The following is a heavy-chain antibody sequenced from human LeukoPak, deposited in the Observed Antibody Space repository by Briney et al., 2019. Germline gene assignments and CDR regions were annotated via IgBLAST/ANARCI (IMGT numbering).Heavy chain of an antibody. CDR1: GGSISGSSYY. CDR3: ARGITGTYSVDY. J-gene: IGHJ4*02. Sequence: SETLSLTCTVSGGSISGSSYYWSWIRQPPGKGLEWIGEINHSGSTNYNPSLKSRVTISVDTSKNQFSLKLSSVTAADTAVYYCARGITGTYSVDYWGQGTLVTVSS. CDR2: INHSGST. V-gene: IGHV4-39*07. D-gene: IGHD1-20*01.